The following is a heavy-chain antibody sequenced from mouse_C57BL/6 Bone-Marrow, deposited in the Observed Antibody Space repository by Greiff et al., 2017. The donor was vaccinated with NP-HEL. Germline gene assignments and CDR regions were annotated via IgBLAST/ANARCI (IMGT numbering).Heavy chain of an antibody. Sequence: EVQLQESGGGLVKPGGSLKLSCAASGFTFSDYGMHWVRQAPEKGLEWVAYISSGSSTIYYADTVKGRFTISRDNAKNTLFLQMTSLRSEDTAMYYCARQGVYYYGSPPWFAYWGQGTLVTVSA. CDR2: ISSGSSTI. CDR1: GFTFSDYG. V-gene: IGHV5-17*01. D-gene: IGHD1-1*01. CDR3: ARQGVYYYGSPPWFAY. J-gene: IGHJ3*01.